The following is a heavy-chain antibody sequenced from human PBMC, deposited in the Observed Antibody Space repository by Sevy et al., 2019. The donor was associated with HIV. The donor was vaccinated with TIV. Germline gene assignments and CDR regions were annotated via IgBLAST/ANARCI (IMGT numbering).Heavy chain of an antibody. D-gene: IGHD3-3*01. J-gene: IGHJ4*02. CDR2: IFPGDSDT. CDR3: ARRTRYDFWSGSLDY. CDR1: GYSFTSHW. V-gene: IGHV5-51*01. Sequence: GESLKISCKGSGYSFTSHWIAWVRQMPGKGLEWMGAIFPGDSDTRYSPSLKGQVTISADKSISSAYLQLTSLKASDTAMYYCARRTRYDFWSGSLDYWGQGTLVTVSS.